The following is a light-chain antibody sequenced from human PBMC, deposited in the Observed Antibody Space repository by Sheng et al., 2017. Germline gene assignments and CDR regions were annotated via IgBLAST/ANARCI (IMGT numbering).Light chain of an antibody. V-gene: IGKV3D-15*01. CDR1: QSVRTN. Sequence: IVMTQSPATLSLSPGERATLFCRASQSVRTNLAWYQQKPGQAPRLLIYGASSRATGIPDRFSGSGSGTDFTLTITRLEPEDFAVYYCQQSYSTPLTFGGGTKVEIK. CDR2: GAS. CDR3: QQSYSTPLT. J-gene: IGKJ4*01.